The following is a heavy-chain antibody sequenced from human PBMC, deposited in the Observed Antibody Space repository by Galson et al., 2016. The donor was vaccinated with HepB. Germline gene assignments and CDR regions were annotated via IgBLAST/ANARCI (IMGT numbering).Heavy chain of an antibody. CDR2: ISRRESP. J-gene: IGHJ6*02. Sequence: SETLSLTCAVSGDSVSGTNWWGWVRQPPGQGLEFIGEISRRESPNYSPSLKSRVTMPVDKSKNQFSLTLTSVTAADTAVYYCVRILFGFQGMDVWGQGTTVTVSS. CDR1: GDSVSGTNW. CDR3: VRILFGFQGMDV. D-gene: IGHD3-10*01. V-gene: IGHV4-4*02.